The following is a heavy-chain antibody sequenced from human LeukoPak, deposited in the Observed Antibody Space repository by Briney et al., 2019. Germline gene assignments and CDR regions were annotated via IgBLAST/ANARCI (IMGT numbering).Heavy chain of an antibody. CDR2: INPNSGET. CDR1: GYAFTGFY. V-gene: IGHV1-2*02. CDR3: ATTLDTVSYFSLRY. D-gene: IGHD2-2*03. J-gene: IGHJ4*02. Sequence: ASVKVSCKTSGYAFTGFYMRWVRQAPGQGLEWIGLINPNSGETHYAQSFQGRVTFTRDASISTAYMELSSLKSDDTAVYYCATTLDTVSYFSLRYWGQGTLVTVSS.